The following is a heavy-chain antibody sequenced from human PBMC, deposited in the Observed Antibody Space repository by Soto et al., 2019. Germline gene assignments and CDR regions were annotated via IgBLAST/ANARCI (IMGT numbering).Heavy chain of an antibody. CDR2: ISSSSYI. CDR3: ARDLRPLDYYDSSGFDY. J-gene: IGHJ4*02. Sequence: PGGSLRLSCAASGFTFSSYSMNWVRQAPGKGLEWVSSISSSSYIYYADSVKGRFTISRDNAKNSLYPQMNSLRAEDTAVYYCARDLRPLDYYDSSGFDYWGQGTLVTVSS. D-gene: IGHD3-22*01. V-gene: IGHV3-21*01. CDR1: GFTFSSYS.